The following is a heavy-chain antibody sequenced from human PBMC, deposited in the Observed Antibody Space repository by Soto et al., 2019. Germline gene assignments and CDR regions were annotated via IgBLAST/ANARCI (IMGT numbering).Heavy chain of an antibody. Sequence: GGSLRLSCAASGFTVSSNYMSWVRQAPGKGLEWVSVIYSGGSTYYADSVKGRFTISRDNSKNTLYLQMNSLRAEDTAVYYCAREVPTLDYYSSGWYASTYGMDVWGQGTTVTVSS. CDR1: GFTVSSNY. D-gene: IGHD6-19*01. CDR2: IYSGGST. CDR3: AREVPTLDYYSSGWYASTYGMDV. J-gene: IGHJ6*02. V-gene: IGHV3-53*01.